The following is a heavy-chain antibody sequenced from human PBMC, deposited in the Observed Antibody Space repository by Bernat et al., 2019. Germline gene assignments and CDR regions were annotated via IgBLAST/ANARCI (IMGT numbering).Heavy chain of an antibody. Sequence: QVQLQESGPGLVKPSETLSLTCTVSGGSISSYYWSWIRQPPGKGLEWIGYIYYSGSTNYNPSFKSRVTISVDTSKNQFSLKLSSVTAADTAVYYCARLQLGGRAYYYYGMDVWGQGTTVTVSS. CDR2: IYYSGST. J-gene: IGHJ6*02. CDR1: GGSISSYY. V-gene: IGHV4-59*08. CDR3: ARLQLGGRAYYYYGMDV. D-gene: IGHD3-16*01.